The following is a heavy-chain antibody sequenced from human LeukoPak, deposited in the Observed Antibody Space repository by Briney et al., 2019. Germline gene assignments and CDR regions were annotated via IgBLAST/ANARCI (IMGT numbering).Heavy chain of an antibody. D-gene: IGHD3-22*01. V-gene: IGHV3-23*01. CDR3: AKVWFGGDSSGLRSDY. CDR1: GFTFSSYA. Sequence: GGSLRLSCAASGFTFSSYAMNWVRQAPGKGLEWVSSIHANDGNTYYAESVKGRFTISRDNSKNTLYLQMNSLRAEDTAVYYCAKVWFGGDSSGLRSDYWGQGTLVTVSS. J-gene: IGHJ4*02. CDR2: IHANDGNT.